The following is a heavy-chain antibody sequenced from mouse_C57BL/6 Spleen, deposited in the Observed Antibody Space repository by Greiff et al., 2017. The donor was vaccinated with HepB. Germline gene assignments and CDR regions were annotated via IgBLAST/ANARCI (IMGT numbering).Heavy chain of an antibody. CDR3: TRSGTTVVADFDY. CDR1: GYTFTSYW. Sequence: EVQGVESGTVLARPGASVKMSCKTSGYTFTSYWMHWVKQRPGQGLEWIGAIYPGNSDTSYNQKFKGKAKLTAVTSASTAYMELSSLTNEDSAVYYCTRSGTTVVADFDYWGQGTTLTVSS. V-gene: IGHV1-5*01. CDR2: IYPGNSDT. J-gene: IGHJ2*01. D-gene: IGHD1-1*01.